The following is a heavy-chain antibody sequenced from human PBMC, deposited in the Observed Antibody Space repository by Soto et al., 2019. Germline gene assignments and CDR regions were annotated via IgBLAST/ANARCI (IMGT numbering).Heavy chain of an antibody. V-gene: IGHV1-46*01. CDR2: INPGSGSP. D-gene: IGHD5-12*01. J-gene: IGHJ4*02. CDR1: GYSFTSYY. Sequence: GXSVKVSCKASGYSFTSYYMHWVRQAPGQGLEWMGIINPGSGSPSYAQKFQGRVTMTRDTSTSTVYMELSSLRSEDTAVYYCTRPRRDGYNYGFDYWGQGTLVTVSS. CDR3: TRPRRDGYNYGFDY.